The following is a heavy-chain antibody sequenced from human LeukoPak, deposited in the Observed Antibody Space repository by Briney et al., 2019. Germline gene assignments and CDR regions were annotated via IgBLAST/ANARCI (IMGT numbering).Heavy chain of an antibody. CDR2: ISGSGGST. D-gene: IGHD4-11*01. V-gene: IGHV3-23*01. CDR3: ARDSDYSNYPLYYYGMDV. CDR1: EFTFSSYA. J-gene: IGHJ6*02. Sequence: GGSLRLSCAASEFTFSSYAMSWVRQAPGKGLEWVSAISGSGGSTYYADSVKGRFTISRDNSKNTLYLQMNSLRAEDTAVYYCARDSDYSNYPLYYYGMDVWGQGTTVTVSS.